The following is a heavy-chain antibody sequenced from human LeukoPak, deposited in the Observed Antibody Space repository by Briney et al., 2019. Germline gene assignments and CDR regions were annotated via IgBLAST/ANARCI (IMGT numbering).Heavy chain of an antibody. CDR3: ARTVATCYDFWSGFDY. D-gene: IGHD3-3*01. Sequence: GGSLRFSCAASGFTFSSYWMSWVRRAQGKGLEWVANIKQDGGKTYYVDSVKGRFTISRDTAKNSLYLQINSLRAEDTAVYYCARTVATCYDFWSGFDYWGQGTLVTVSA. CDR2: IKQDGGKT. V-gene: IGHV3-7*01. J-gene: IGHJ4*02. CDR1: GFTFSSYW.